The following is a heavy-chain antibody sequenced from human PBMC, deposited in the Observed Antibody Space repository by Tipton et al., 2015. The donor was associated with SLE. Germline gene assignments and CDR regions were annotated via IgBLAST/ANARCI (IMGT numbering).Heavy chain of an antibody. CDR2: IYHSGST. V-gene: IGHV4-38-2*01. CDR1: GYSISSGYY. Sequence: TLSLTCAVSGYSISSGYYWGWIRQPPGKGLEWIGSIYHSGSTYYNPSLKSRVTISVDTSKNQFSLKLSSVTAADTAVYYCARAFGSWYGSAFDIWGQGTMVTVSS. J-gene: IGHJ3*02. D-gene: IGHD6-13*01. CDR3: ARAFGSWYGSAFDI.